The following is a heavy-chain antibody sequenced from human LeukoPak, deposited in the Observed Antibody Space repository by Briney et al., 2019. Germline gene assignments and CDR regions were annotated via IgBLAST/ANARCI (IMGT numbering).Heavy chain of an antibody. V-gene: IGHV3-30*18. CDR1: GFTFSSYG. CDR3: AKDWGYCSSTSCYQAIDDY. D-gene: IGHD2-2*01. Sequence: TGGSLRLSCAASGFTFSSYGMHWVRQAPGKGLEWVAVISYDGSNKYYADSVKGRFTISRDNSKNTLYLQMNSLRAEDTAVYYCAKDWGYCSSTSCYQAIDDYWGQGTLVTVSS. J-gene: IGHJ4*02. CDR2: ISYDGSNK.